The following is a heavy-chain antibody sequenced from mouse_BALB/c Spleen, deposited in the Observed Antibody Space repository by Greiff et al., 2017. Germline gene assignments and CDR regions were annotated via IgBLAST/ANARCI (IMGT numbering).Heavy chain of an antibody. J-gene: IGHJ1*01. Sequence: VQLHQSGAELARPGASVKLSCKASGYTFTSYWMQWVKQRPGQGLEWIGAIYPGDGDTRYTQKFKGKATLTADKSSSTAYMQLSSLASEDSAVYYCARDYYGSSYWYFDVWGAGTTVTVSS. D-gene: IGHD1-1*01. CDR1: GYTFTSYW. V-gene: IGHV1-87*01. CDR3: ARDYYGSSYWYFDV. CDR2: IYPGDGDT.